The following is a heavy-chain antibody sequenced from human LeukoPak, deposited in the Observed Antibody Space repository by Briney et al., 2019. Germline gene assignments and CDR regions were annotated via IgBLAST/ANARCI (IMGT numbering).Heavy chain of an antibody. CDR1: GYTFTGYY. Sequence: GASVKVSCKASGYTFTGYYMHWVRQAPGQGLEWMGRINPNSGGTNYAQKLQGRVTMTRDTSISTAYMELSRLRSDDTAVYYCARDQSSSSWYYFDYWGQGTLVTVSS. D-gene: IGHD6-13*01. V-gene: IGHV1-2*06. CDR2: INPNSGGT. J-gene: IGHJ4*02. CDR3: ARDQSSSSWYYFDY.